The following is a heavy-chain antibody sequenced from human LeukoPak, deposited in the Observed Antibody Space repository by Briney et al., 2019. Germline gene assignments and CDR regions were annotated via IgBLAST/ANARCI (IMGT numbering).Heavy chain of an antibody. J-gene: IGHJ3*02. V-gene: IGHV3-7*01. CDR1: GFTFSSYW. CDR2: IKQDGSEK. D-gene: IGHD3-22*01. Sequence: GGSLRLSRAASGFTFSSYWMSWVRQAPGKGLEWVANIKQDGSEKYYVDSVKGRFTISRDNAKNSLYLQMNSLRAEDTAVYYCARLKAYYDSSGYYYDAFDIWGQGTMVTVSS. CDR3: ARLKAYYDSSGYYYDAFDI.